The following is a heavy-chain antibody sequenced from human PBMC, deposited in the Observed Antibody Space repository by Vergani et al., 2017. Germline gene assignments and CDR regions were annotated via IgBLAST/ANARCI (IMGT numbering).Heavy chain of an antibody. CDR3: AGEDTAMVTYYFDY. J-gene: IGHJ4*02. D-gene: IGHD5-18*01. CDR2: IIPILGIA. Sequence: QVQLVQSGAEVKKPGSSVKVSCKASGGTFSSYTISWVRQAPGQGLEWMGRIIPILGIANYAQKFQGRVTITADKSTSTAYMDLSSLRSEDTAVYYCAGEDTAMVTYYFDYWGQGTLVTVAS. V-gene: IGHV1-69*08. CDR1: GGTFSSYT.